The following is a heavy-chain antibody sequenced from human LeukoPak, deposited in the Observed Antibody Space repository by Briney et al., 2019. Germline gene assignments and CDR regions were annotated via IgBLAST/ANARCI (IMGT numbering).Heavy chain of an antibody. CDR1: SGPISSYY. CDR3: AREDSSGYHMPLDY. V-gene: IGHV4-4*07. CDR2: IYTSGST. D-gene: IGHD3-22*01. Sequence: PSETLSLTCTVSSGPISSYYWSWIRQPAGKGLEWIGRIYTSGSTNYNPSLKSRVTISVDKSKNQFSLKLSSVTAADTAVYYCAREDSSGYHMPLDYWGQGTLVTVSS. J-gene: IGHJ4*02.